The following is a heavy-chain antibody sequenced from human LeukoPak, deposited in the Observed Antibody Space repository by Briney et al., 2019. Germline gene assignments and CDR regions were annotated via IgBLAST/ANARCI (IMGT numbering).Heavy chain of an antibody. D-gene: IGHD4-17*01. CDR1: GLNFSSDE. CDR2: ISGSATTI. J-gene: IGHJ5*02. V-gene: IGHV3-48*03. CDR3: ARSFWIGDYAT. Sequence: PGGSLRLSCAASGLNFSSDEMNWVRQAPGKGLEWVSYISGSATTIYYADSVRGRFTISRDNAKNSLYLQMKSLRVEDTAVYYCARSFWIGDYATWGQGTLVTVSS.